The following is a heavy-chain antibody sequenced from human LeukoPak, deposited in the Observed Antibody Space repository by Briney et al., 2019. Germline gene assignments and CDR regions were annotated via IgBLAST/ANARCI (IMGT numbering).Heavy chain of an antibody. V-gene: IGHV3-74*01. J-gene: IGHJ6*04. CDR1: GFTFSSYW. Sequence: GGSLRLSCAASGFTFSSYWMHWVRQAPGKGLVWVSRINSDGSSTSYADSVKGRFTISRDNAKNTLYLQMNSLRAEDTAVYYCAKDSNYYGSGSEMDVWGKGTTVTISS. CDR3: AKDSNYYGSGSEMDV. CDR2: INSDGSST. D-gene: IGHD3-10*01.